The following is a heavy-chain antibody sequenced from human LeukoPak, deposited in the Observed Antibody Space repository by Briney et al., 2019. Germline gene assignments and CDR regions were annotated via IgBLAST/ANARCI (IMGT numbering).Heavy chain of an antibody. D-gene: IGHD6-19*01. Sequence: AASVKVSCKASGYTFTGYYMHLVRQAPGQGLEWMGRINPNSGGTNYAQKFQGRVTMTRDTSISTAYMELSRLRSDDTAVYYCARVAVAGNKKNYFDYWGQGTLVTVSS. CDR2: INPNSGGT. J-gene: IGHJ4*02. CDR3: ARVAVAGNKKNYFDY. V-gene: IGHV1-2*02. CDR1: GYTFTGYY.